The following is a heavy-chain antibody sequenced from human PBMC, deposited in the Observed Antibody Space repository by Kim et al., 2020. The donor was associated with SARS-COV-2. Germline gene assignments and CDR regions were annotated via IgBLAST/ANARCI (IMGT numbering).Heavy chain of an antibody. D-gene: IGHD4-4*01. V-gene: IGHV3-30*07. CDR3: ARDGDDYSNYIGSDY. J-gene: IGHJ4*02. Sequence: DYVQGRLTISRDNSKNTLYLQMNSLRAEDTAVYYCARDGDDYSNYIGSDYWGQGTLVTVSS.